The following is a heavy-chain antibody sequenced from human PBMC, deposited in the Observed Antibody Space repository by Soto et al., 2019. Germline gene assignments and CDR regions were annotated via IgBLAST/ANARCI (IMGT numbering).Heavy chain of an antibody. V-gene: IGHV5-51*01. D-gene: IGHD5-18*01. CDR1: GYSFTSYW. J-gene: IGHJ6*03. CDR2: IYPGDSDT. CDR3: ARFVDTAFNYYYYYYMDV. Sequence: GESLKISCKGSGYSFTSYWIGWVRQMPGKGLEWMGIIYPGDSDTRYSPSFQGQVTISADKSISTAYLQWSSLKASDTAMYYCARFVDTAFNYYYYYYMDVWGKGTTVTVSS.